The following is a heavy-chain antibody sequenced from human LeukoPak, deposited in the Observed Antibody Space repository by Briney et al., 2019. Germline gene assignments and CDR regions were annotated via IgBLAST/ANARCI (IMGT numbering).Heavy chain of an antibody. V-gene: IGHV1-69*06. CDR1: GGTFSSYA. D-gene: IGHD2-8*01. Sequence: SVKVSCKASGGTFSSYAISWVRQAPGQGLEWMGGIIPIFGTANYAQKFQGRVTITADKSTSTAYMELSSLRSEDTAVYYCAHSSDIMVYATHYFDYWGQGTLVTVSS. CDR2: IIPIFGTA. J-gene: IGHJ4*02. CDR3: AHSSDIMVYATHYFDY.